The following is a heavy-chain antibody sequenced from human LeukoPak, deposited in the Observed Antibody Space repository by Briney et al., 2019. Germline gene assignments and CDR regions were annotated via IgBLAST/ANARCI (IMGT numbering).Heavy chain of an antibody. V-gene: IGHV3-30*03. CDR3: ARVLSILGATSSGFDY. CDR2: ISYDGSNK. Sequence: GGSLRLSCAASGFTFSSYGMHWVRQAPGKGLEWVAVISYDGSNKYYADSVKGRFTISRDNSKNTLYLQMNSLRAEDTAVYYCARVLSILGATSSGFDYWGQGTLVTVSS. CDR1: GFTFSSYG. D-gene: IGHD1-26*01. J-gene: IGHJ4*02.